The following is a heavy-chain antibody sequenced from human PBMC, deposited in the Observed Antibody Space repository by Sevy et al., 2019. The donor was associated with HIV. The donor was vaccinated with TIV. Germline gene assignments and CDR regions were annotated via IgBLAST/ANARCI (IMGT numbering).Heavy chain of an antibody. D-gene: IGHD2-8*01. J-gene: IGHJ4*02. CDR1: GFTFSKYS. Sequence: GGSLRLSCAASGFTFSKYSMSWVRQPPGKGLEWVSTLSFGCGEINYEASVKGRLTISRDNSKSSGYLQMNNLRPEDTAVYYCAREGCTKPHDYWGQGTLVTVSS. CDR2: LSFGCGEI. CDR3: AREGCTKPHDY. V-gene: IGHV3-23*01.